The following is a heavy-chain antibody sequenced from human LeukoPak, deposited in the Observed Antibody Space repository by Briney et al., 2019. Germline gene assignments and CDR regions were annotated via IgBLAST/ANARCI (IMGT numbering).Heavy chain of an antibody. D-gene: IGHD3-9*01. Sequence: GGSLRLSCAASGFTFSSYAMSWVRQAPGKGLEWLADIGNSDGRTYYADSVKGRFTISRDTSQNTLYLQMNSLRAEDTAVYYCARDLDFVAERAVHFDYWGQGTLVTVSS. CDR2: IGNSDGRT. CDR1: GFTFSSYA. J-gene: IGHJ4*02. V-gene: IGHV3-23*01. CDR3: ARDLDFVAERAVHFDY.